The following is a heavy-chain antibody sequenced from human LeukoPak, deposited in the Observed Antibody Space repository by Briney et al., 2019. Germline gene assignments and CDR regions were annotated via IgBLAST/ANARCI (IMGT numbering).Heavy chain of an antibody. CDR3: ARGAGDVLDL. Sequence: PSETLSLTCTVSGGSISSYNWSWIRQPPGKGLEWIGRICTTGSTNYNPSLKSRVTMSSDTSKNQLSLKLTSVTAADTAVYYCARGAGDVLDLGGQGTLVSVSS. CDR1: GGSISSYN. D-gene: IGHD7-27*01. CDR2: ICTTGST. V-gene: IGHV4-4*07. J-gene: IGHJ4*02.